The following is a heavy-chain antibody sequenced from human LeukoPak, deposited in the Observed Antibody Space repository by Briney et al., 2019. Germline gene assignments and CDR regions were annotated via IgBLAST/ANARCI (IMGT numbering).Heavy chain of an antibody. CDR1: GFTFSSYG. CDR2: ISYDRSNK. Sequence: GGSLRLSCAASGFTFSSYGMHWVRQAPGKGLEWVAVISYDRSNKYYADSVKGRFTISRDNSKNTLYLQMNSLRAEDTAVYYCAKDRYSEGSSWYFYWGQGTLVTVSS. V-gene: IGHV3-30*18. J-gene: IGHJ4*02. D-gene: IGHD6-13*01. CDR3: AKDRYSEGSSWYFY.